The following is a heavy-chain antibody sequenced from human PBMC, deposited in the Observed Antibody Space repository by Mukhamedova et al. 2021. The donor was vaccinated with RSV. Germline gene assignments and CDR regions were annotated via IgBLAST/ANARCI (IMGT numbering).Heavy chain of an antibody. D-gene: IGHD6-19*01. Sequence: EWMGWTNTNTGNPTYAQGFTGRFVFSLDTSASTAYLQSSSLKAEDTAVYYCARGSGSSGWEEFDYWGQGTLVTVSS. CDR3: ARGSGSSGWEEFDY. V-gene: IGHV7-4-1*02. CDR2: TNTNTGNP. J-gene: IGHJ4*02.